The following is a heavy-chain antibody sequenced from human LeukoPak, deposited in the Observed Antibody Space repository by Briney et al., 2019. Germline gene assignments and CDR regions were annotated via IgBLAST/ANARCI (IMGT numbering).Heavy chain of an antibody. CDR2: IKKDGGEK. CDR1: GFTLGSYW. V-gene: IGHV3-7*02. CDR3: ARGGDSAETAFDC. D-gene: IGHD2-21*02. Sequence: GGSLRLSCAASGFTLGSYWMTWVRQAPGKGLEWVANIKKDGGEKYYADSVKGRFTISRDNPKNTLYLQMNSLRDEDTAVYYCARGGDSAETAFDCWGQGTLVTVSS. J-gene: IGHJ4*02.